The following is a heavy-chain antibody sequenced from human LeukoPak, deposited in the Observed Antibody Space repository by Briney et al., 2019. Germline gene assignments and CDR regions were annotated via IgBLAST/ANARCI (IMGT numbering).Heavy chain of an antibody. CDR1: GYTFTSYG. CDR3: ARAWFGELSRFYYYYGMDV. CDR2: ISAYNGNT. Sequence: ASVKVSCKASGYTFTSYGISWVRQAPGQGLEWMGWISAYNGNTNYAQKLQGRVTMTTDTSTSTAYMELRSLRSDDTAVYYCARAWFGELSRFYYYYGMDVWGQGTTVTVSS. V-gene: IGHV1-18*01. J-gene: IGHJ6*02. D-gene: IGHD3-10*01.